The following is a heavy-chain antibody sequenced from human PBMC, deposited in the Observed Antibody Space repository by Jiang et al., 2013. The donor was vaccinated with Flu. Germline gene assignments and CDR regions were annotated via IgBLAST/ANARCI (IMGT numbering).Heavy chain of an antibody. V-gene: IGHV3-72*01. D-gene: IGHD2-2*01. J-gene: IGHJ6*02. CDR2: SRNKVNSYTT. Sequence: SLRLSCAASGFTLSEHYMDWVRQAPGKGLEWVGRSRNKVNSYTTEYAASVKGRFIISRDESTDSLYLQMNSLKTEDTAVYFCTRGARGLVPAGAEIYWSAMDVWGPRDRRSPS. CDR1: GFTLSEHY. CDR3: TRGARGLVPAGAEIYWSAMDV.